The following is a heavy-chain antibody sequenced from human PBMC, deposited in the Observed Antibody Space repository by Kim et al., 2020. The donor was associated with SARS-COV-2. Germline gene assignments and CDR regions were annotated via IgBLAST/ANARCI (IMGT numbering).Heavy chain of an antibody. D-gene: IGHD2-8*02. Sequence: GGSLRLSCVGSGFAFNDNGIHWVRQAPGKGLEWVAVISYDGTDKYYLESVKGRFTISRDNSKNTLYLQMNSLTTEDSAVYYCAKSLQPGAGYFHYYATDV. J-gene: IGHJ6*01. V-gene: IGHV3-30*19. CDR3: AKSLQPGAGYFHYYATDV. CDR2: ISYDGTDK. CDR1: GFAFNDNG.